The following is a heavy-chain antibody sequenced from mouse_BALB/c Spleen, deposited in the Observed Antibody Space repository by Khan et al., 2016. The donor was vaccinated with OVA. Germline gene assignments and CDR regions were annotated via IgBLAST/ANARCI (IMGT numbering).Heavy chain of an antibody. J-gene: IGHJ4*01. CDR3: ARLTLRLDY. D-gene: IGHD1-1*01. CDR1: GYTFTDYG. CDR2: ITTYSGDT. V-gene: IGHV1S137*01. Sequence: VQLQESGPELVRPGVSVKISCKGSGYTFTDYGMHWVRQSPAKSLEWIGVITTYSGDTNYNQELKGKATMTVDKSSSTAYMELARLTSEDSAIYYCARLTLRLDYWGQGTSVTVSS.